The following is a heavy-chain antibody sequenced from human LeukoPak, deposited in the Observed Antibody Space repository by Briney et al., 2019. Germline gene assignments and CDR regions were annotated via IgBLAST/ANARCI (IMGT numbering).Heavy chain of an antibody. CDR3: VKSRRVGANQRGLFDY. CDR2: VSGSGRNT. CDR1: GFTFSNYA. V-gene: IGHV3-23*01. J-gene: IGHJ4*02. D-gene: IGHD1-26*01. Sequence: PGGSLRLSCAGSGFTFSNYAMTWVRQAPGKGLEWVSSVSGSGRNTFYPDSVEGRSTISRDNSKNTGYLQMNSLRADDTAVYYCVKSRRVGANQRGLFDYWGQGTLVTVSP.